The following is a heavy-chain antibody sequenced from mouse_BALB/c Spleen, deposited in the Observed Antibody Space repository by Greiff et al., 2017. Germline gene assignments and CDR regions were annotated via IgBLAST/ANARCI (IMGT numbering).Heavy chain of an antibody. D-gene: IGHD4-1*01. CDR3: VTGAWFAY. Sequence: VKLVESGPGLVAPSQSLSITCTVSGFSLTSYDISWIRQPPGKGLEWLGVIWTGGGTNYNSAFMSRLSISKDNSKSQVFLKMNSLQTDDTAIYYCVTGAWFAYWGQGTLVTVSA. CDR1: GFSLTSYD. CDR2: IWTGGGT. V-gene: IGHV2-9-2*01. J-gene: IGHJ3*01.